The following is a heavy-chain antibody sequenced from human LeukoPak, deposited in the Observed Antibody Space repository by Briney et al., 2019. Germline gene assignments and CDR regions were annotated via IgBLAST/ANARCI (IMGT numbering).Heavy chain of an antibody. V-gene: IGHV4-39*07. CDR3: ARGVVPAAMNWFAP. CDR2: IYYSGST. CDR1: GGSISSSSYY. Sequence: PSETLSLTCTVSGGSISSSSYYWGWIRQPPGKGLEWIGSIYYSGSTYYNPSLKSRVTISVDTSKNQFSLKLSSVTAADTAVYYCARGVVPAAMNWFAPWGQGTLVTVSS. D-gene: IGHD2-2*01. J-gene: IGHJ5*02.